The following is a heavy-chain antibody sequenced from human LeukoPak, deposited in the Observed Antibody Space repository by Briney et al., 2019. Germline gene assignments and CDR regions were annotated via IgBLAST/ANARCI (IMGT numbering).Heavy chain of an antibody. D-gene: IGHD3-10*01. CDR2: VHLDGRT. Sequence: SETLSLTCGVSGGPVSSTNWWTWIRQPPGKGLEWIGEVHLDGRTNFNPSLKSRLTMSVDLSENHVSLKLTSVTAADTAVYYCARGRRYYGSGPDYWGQGTLVTVSS. CDR3: ARGRRYYGSGPDY. J-gene: IGHJ4*02. V-gene: IGHV4-4*02. CDR1: GGPVSSTNW.